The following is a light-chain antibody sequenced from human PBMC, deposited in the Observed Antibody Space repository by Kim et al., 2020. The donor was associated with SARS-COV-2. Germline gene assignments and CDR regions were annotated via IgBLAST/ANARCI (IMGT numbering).Light chain of an antibody. Sequence: ASVGDRVTITCLASQSISSWLAWYQQKPGKAPKLLIYKASSLESGVPSRFSGSGSGTEFTLTISSLQPDDFATYYCQQYNSYAYTFGQGTKLEI. CDR1: QSISSW. J-gene: IGKJ2*01. CDR2: KAS. CDR3: QQYNSYAYT. V-gene: IGKV1-5*03.